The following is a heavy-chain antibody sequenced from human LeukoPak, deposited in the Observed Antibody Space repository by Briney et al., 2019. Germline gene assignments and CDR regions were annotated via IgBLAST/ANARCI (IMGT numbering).Heavy chain of an antibody. CDR2: FDPEDGET. D-gene: IGHD4/OR15-4a*01. J-gene: IGHJ4*02. Sequence: ASVKVSCKVSGYTLTELSMHWVRQAPGKGPEWMGGFDPEDGETIYAQKFQGRVTMTENTSTDTAYMELSSLRSEDTAVYYCATAKDYRAIPDYWGQGTLVTVSS. CDR3: ATAKDYRAIPDY. V-gene: IGHV1-24*01. CDR1: GYTLTELS.